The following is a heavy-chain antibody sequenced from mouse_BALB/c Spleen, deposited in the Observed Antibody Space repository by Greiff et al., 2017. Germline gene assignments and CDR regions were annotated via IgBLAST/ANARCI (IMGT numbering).Heavy chain of an antibody. V-gene: IGHV2-2*02. J-gene: IGHJ4*01. CDR1: GFSLTSYG. Sequence: VQLQQSGPGLVQPSQSLSITCTVSGFSLTSYGVHWVRQSPGKGLEWLGVIWSGGSTDYNAAFISRLSISKDNSKSQVFFKMNSLQANDTAIYYCARMVRQGYYAMDYWGQGTSGTVSS. CDR2: IWSGGST. D-gene: IGHD2-14*01. CDR3: ARMVRQGYYAMDY.